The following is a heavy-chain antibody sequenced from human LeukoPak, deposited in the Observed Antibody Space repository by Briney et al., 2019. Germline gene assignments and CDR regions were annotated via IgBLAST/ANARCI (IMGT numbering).Heavy chain of an antibody. D-gene: IGHD3-10*01. CDR1: GGSISSYY. CDR3: ARSGLLWFGELLGEHYYYYMDV. CDR2: IYYTGGT. Sequence: SGTPSLTCTVPGGSISSYYSSSVRQPPGKGLEWSGYIYYTGGTNYNPSLKSRVTISVDTSKNQFSLKLSSVTAADTAVYYCARSGLLWFGELLGEHYYYYMDVWGKGTTVTVSS. V-gene: IGHV4-59*01. J-gene: IGHJ6*03.